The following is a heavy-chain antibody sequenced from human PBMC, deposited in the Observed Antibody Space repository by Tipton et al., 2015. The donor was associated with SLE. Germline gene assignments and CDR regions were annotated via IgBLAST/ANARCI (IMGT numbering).Heavy chain of an antibody. D-gene: IGHD1-26*01. CDR2: IYYSGSGTT. CDR1: GGSISSSSYY. Sequence: TLSLTCTVSGGSISSSSYYWGWIRQPPGRGLEWIGSIYYSGSGTTYYNPSLKSRVTISVDTSKNQFSLKLSSVTAADTAVYYCARSRADSGNYYAQEEYFDLWGQGTLVTVSS. J-gene: IGHJ1*01. CDR3: ARSRADSGNYYAQEEYFDL. V-gene: IGHV4-39*01.